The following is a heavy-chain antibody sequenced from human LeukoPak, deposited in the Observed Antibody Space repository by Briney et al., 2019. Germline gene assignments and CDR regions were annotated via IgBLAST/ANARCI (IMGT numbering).Heavy chain of an antibody. J-gene: IGHJ6*04. V-gene: IGHV5-10-1*01. Sequence: GESLKISCKTSGYSFTSYWITWVRQMPGKGLEWTGRIDPSDSYTDYSPPFQGHVTISADKSISTAYLQWSSLKASDTAMYYCARLDIVVVVAAPYGMDVWGKGTTVTVSS. D-gene: IGHD2-15*01. CDR1: GYSFTSYW. CDR2: IDPSDSYT. CDR3: ARLDIVVVVAAPYGMDV.